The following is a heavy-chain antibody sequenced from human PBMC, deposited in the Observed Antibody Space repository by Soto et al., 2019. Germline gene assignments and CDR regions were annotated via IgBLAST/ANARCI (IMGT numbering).Heavy chain of an antibody. D-gene: IGHD5-12*01. V-gene: IGHV4-30-2*04. CDR3: ARDGGYDPYNWFDP. CDR2: IYHSGST. Sequence: GGSMSSGCYSWSWIRQPPGKGLEWIGYIYHSGSTYYNPSLKSRVTMTTDTSTSTAYMELRSLRSDDTAVYYCARDGGYDPYNWFDPWGQGTLVTVSS. J-gene: IGHJ5*02. CDR1: GGSMSSGCYS.